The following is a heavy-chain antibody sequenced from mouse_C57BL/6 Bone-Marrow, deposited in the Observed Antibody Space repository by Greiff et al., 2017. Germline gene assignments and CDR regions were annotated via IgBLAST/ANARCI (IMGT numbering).Heavy chain of an antibody. CDR1: GYTFTSYW. V-gene: IGHV1-69*01. J-gene: IGHJ2*01. D-gene: IGHD2-1*01. Sequence: QVQLQQPGAELVMPGASVKLSCKASGYTFTSYWMHWVKQRPGQGLEWIGEIDPSDSYTNYNQKFKGKSTLTVDKSSSTAYMQLSSLTSEDTAVYYCTIYFPTFDYWGQGTTLTVSS. CDR2: IDPSDSYT. CDR3: TIYFPTFDY.